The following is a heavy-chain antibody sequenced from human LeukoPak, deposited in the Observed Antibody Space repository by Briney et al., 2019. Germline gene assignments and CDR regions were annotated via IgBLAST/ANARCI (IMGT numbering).Heavy chain of an antibody. D-gene: IGHD3-10*01. J-gene: IGHJ4*02. Sequence: HAGGSLRLSCVGSGFTFRSHAMSWVRQAPEKGLVFVSGIYENGGTTYYADSVKGRFSISRDNSKNTLYLQMNSLRAEDTAVYYCAKKVSGTYYEPPDNWGQGTLVTVSS. CDR2: IYENGGTT. CDR1: GFTFRSHA. CDR3: AKKVSGTYYEPPDN. V-gene: IGHV3-23*01.